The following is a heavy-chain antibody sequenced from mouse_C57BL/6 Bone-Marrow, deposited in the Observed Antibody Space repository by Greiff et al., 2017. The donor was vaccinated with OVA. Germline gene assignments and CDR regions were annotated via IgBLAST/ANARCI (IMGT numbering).Heavy chain of an antibody. D-gene: IGHD2-1*01. Sequence: VQLQQSGAELVRPGASVTLSCKASGYTFTDYEMHWVKQTPVHGLEWIGAIDPETGGTAYNQKFKGKAILTADKSSSTAYMELRSLTSEDSAVYYCTREGPGGNYGFAYWGQGTLVTVSA. CDR1: GYTFTDYE. J-gene: IGHJ3*01. V-gene: IGHV1-15*01. CDR2: IDPETGGT. CDR3: TREGPGGNYGFAY.